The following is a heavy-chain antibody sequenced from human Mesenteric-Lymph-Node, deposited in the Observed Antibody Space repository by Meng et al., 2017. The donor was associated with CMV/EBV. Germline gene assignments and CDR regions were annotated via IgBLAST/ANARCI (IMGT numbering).Heavy chain of an antibody. J-gene: IGHJ5*02. D-gene: IGHD3-9*01. CDR2: IYTSGST. CDR1: GGSISSYY. CDR3: ARGVAQYYDILTGYPNWFDP. Sequence: SETLSLTCTVSGGSISSYYWSWIRQPAGKGLEWIGRIYTSGSTNYNPSLKSRVTMSVDTSKNQFSLKLSSVTAADTAVYYCARGVAQYYDILTGYPNWFDPWGQGTLVTVSS. V-gene: IGHV4-4*07.